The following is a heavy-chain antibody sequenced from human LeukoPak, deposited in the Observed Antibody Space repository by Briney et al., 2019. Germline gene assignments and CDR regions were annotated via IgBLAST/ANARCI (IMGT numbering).Heavy chain of an antibody. CDR1: GFTFRSYG. CDR3: AKSASGTYYDY. Sequence: GGSLRLSCAASGFTFRSYGMHWVRQAPGKGLEWVAYIQNDGSNEQYADSVKGRFSISRDKSNNTLFLQMNSLRADDTAVYYCAKSASGTYYDYWGQGTLVTVSS. D-gene: IGHD3-10*01. J-gene: IGHJ4*02. CDR2: IQNDGSNE. V-gene: IGHV3-30*02.